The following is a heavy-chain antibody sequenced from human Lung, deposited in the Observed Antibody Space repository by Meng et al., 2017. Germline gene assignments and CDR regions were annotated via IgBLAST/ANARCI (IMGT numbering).Heavy chain of an antibody. CDR3: ARDIVVTFGELTTLDS. V-gene: IGHV1-3*01. CDR1: GYTFTNYV. J-gene: IGHJ4*02. Sequence: QVHLVRLGAEVMKPGAPVTVSRKASGYTFTNYVMHWVRQAPGQGLEWMGWINAGSENTEYSQKFQGRVTLTRDTSATTAYMELRSLKSGDTAIYYCARDIVVTFGELTTLDSWGQGTLVTVSS. D-gene: IGHD2-21*01. CDR2: INAGSENT.